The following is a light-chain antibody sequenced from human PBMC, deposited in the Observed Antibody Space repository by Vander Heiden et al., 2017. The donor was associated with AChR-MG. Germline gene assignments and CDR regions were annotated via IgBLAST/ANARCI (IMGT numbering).Light chain of an antibody. CDR3: AAWDDSLSGHVV. CDR1: SSNIGTSY. CDR2: RDN. J-gene: IGLJ2*01. Sequence: SVLIQPPSASGPPGQRVTISCSGSSSNIGTSYVHWYQQFPGTTPKLLIYRDNQRPSGVPDRFSGSKSGTSASLAISGLRSEDEAAYFCAAWDDSLSGHVVFGGGTKLTVL. V-gene: IGLV1-47*01.